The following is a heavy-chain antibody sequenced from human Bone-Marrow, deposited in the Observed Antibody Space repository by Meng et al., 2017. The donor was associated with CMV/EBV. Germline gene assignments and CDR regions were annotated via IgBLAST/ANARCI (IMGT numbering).Heavy chain of an antibody. CDR1: GFTVSNNY. D-gene: IGHD2/OR15-2a*01. Sequence: GGSLRLSCAASGFTVSNNYMGWVRQAPGKGLEWVALLYSGGSMYYADSVKGRFTLSRDNSKNTLYLQMTSLTPEDTALYYCARRREYCTTGACQTYFDQWGQGTRVTGSS. CDR3: ARRREYCTTGACQTYFDQ. J-gene: IGHJ4*02. V-gene: IGHV3-66*02. CDR2: LYSGGSM.